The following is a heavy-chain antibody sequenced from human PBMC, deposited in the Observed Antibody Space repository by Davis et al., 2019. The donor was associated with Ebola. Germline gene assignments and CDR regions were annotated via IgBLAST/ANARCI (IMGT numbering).Heavy chain of an antibody. CDR3: AKDTSNIWFDI. V-gene: IGHV3-23*01. CDR1: EFTFTTSW. J-gene: IGHJ3*02. D-gene: IGHD1-26*01. CDR2: LGTSADT. Sequence: PGGSLRLSCTASEFTFTTSWMSWVRQAPGKGLEWVSTLGTSADTYYAESVKGRFTISRDNSKNTLYLQMNGLRVEDTAIYYCAKDTSNIWFDIWGQGTMVTVSS.